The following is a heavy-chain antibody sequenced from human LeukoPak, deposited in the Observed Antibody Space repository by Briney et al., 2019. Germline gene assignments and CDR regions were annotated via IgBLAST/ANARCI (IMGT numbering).Heavy chain of an antibody. D-gene: IGHD6-6*01. V-gene: IGHV1-2*04. CDR1: GYTFTGYY. CDR3: ARDDGRSSENAFDV. J-gene: IGHJ3*01. CDR2: INPNSGGT. Sequence: ASVKVSCKASGYTFTGYYMHWVRQAPGQGLEWMGWINPNSGGTNYAQKFQGWVTMTRDTSISTVYMELSRLTSDDTAVYYCARDDGRSSENAFDVWGQGTMVTVSS.